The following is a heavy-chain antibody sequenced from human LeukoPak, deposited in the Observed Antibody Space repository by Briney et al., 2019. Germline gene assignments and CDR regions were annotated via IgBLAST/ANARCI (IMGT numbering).Heavy chain of an antibody. D-gene: IGHD6-19*01. CDR1: GFTFSSYG. Sequence: GRSLRLSCAASGFTFSSYGMHWVRQAPGKGLEWVAVISYDGSNKYYADSVKGRFTISRDNSKNTLYLQMNSLRAEDTAVYYCARDPPYSSGWYSHYFDYWGQGTLVTVSS. CDR3: ARDPPYSSGWYSHYFDY. V-gene: IGHV3-30*03. CDR2: ISYDGSNK. J-gene: IGHJ4*02.